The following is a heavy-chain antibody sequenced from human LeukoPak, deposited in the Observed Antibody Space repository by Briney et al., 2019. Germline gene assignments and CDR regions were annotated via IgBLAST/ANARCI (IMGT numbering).Heavy chain of an antibody. Sequence: GASVKVSCKASGYTFTGYYMHWVRQAPGQGLEWMGWISAYNGNTNYAQKLQGRVTMTTDTSTSTAYMELRSLRSDDTAVYYCARETRIAAAGTPDYWGQGTLVTVSS. CDR3: ARETRIAAAGTPDY. CDR1: GYTFTGYY. D-gene: IGHD6-13*01. V-gene: IGHV1-18*04. J-gene: IGHJ4*02. CDR2: ISAYNGNT.